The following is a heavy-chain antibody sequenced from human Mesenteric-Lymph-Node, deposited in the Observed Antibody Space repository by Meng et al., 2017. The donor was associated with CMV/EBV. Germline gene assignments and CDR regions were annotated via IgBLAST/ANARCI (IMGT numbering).Heavy chain of an antibody. CDR2: ISYDGSNK. D-gene: IGHD5-18*01. CDR1: GFTFSSYA. CDR3: ARDPGYNYGGYFFGF. V-gene: IGHV3-30-3*01. Sequence: GESLKISCAASGFTFSSYAMHWVRQAPGKGLEWVAVISYDGSNKYYADSVKGRFTISRDNSKSTLYLQMNSLKAGDTAVYYCARDPGYNYGGYFFGFWGHGTLVTVSS. J-gene: IGHJ4*01.